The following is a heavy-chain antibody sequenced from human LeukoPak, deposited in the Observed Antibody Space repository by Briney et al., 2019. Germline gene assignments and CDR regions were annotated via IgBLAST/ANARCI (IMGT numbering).Heavy chain of an antibody. J-gene: IGHJ3*02. D-gene: IGHD6-19*01. CDR2: MNPNSGNT. CDR1: GYTFTSYD. CDR3: ATAHSSGWYDAFDI. V-gene: IGHV1-8*01. Sequence: ASVKVSCKASGYTFTSYDINWVRQATGQGLEWMGWMNPNSGNTGYAQKFQGRVTITRNTSISTAYMELSSLRSEDTAVYYCATAHSSGWYDAFDIWGQGTMVTVSS.